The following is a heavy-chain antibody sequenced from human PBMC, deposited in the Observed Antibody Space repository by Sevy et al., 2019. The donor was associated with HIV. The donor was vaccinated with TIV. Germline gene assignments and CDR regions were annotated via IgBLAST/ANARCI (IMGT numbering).Heavy chain of an antibody. D-gene: IGHD2-8*02. V-gene: IGHV3-15*01. Sequence: GESLKISCVASGFTFSNAWMNWVRQAPGKGLEWVGRIQSTTDGGTIDYAAPVKGRFTISRDDSKNTLYLQMNSLKTEDTAVYYCTTDPIILLLVTDGVAVWGQGTTATVSS. J-gene: IGHJ6*02. CDR3: TTDPIILLLVTDGVAV. CDR1: GFTFSNAW. CDR2: IQSTTDGGTI.